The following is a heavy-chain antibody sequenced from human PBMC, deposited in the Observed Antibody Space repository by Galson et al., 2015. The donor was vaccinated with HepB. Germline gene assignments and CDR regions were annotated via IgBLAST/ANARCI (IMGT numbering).Heavy chain of an antibody. CDR2: ISSSGTV. CDR1: GFFFSDYN. V-gene: IGHV3-69-1*01. CDR3: ARDLFAVSPPPTNYMDV. D-gene: IGHD3-3*01. Sequence: SLRLSCAASGFFFSDYNMNWVRQAPGKGLEWASSISSSGTVYYADSLKGRSTISRDNAKNSLDLQVNSLRAEDTAVYYCARDLFAVSPPPTNYMDVWGTGTTFTVSS. J-gene: IGHJ6*03.